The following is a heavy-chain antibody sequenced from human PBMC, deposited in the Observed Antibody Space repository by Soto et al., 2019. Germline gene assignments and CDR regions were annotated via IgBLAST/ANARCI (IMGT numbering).Heavy chain of an antibody. J-gene: IGHJ4*02. Sequence: SETLSLTCAVSGDSISSGTYYWSWIRQFPGKGLEWIGYIYYNERPYYNPPLESRVSISIDTSKNRLSLRLNSVTAADTAVYYCARVPIGMSGTYYFDYWGQGALVTVSS. CDR3: ARVPIGMSGTYYFDY. D-gene: IGHD1-26*01. V-gene: IGHV4-31*11. CDR1: GDSISSGTYY. CDR2: IYYNERP.